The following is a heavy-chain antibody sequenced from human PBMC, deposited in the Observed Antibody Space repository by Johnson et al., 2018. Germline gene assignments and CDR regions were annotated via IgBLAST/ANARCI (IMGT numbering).Heavy chain of an antibody. CDR2: IYSSGSI. CDR3: ARETTGATEGLDV. V-gene: IGHV4-59*01. CDR1: SGSISNYY. J-gene: IGHJ6*04. Sequence: QVQLVESGPGLVKPSETLSLTCTVFSGSISNYYWSWIRQSPGKGLEWIGFIYSSGSINYNHSIKSRVTMSLDTSKKPFSLKLSSGTAADTAVYYRARETTGATEGLDVWGKGTTVTVSS. D-gene: IGHD1-26*01.